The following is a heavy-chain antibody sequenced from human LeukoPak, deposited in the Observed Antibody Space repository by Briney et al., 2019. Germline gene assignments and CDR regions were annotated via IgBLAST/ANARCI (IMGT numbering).Heavy chain of an antibody. Sequence: QPGRSLRLSCAASGFTFSSYGMHWVRQAPGKGLEWVAVISYDGSKKYYADSVKGRFTISRDNSKNTLYLQMNSLRAEDTAVYYCAKWAYDFWSGYPNFDYWGQGTLVTVSS. V-gene: IGHV3-30*18. CDR3: AKWAYDFWSGYPNFDY. CDR1: GFTFSSYG. J-gene: IGHJ4*02. D-gene: IGHD3-3*01. CDR2: ISYDGSKK.